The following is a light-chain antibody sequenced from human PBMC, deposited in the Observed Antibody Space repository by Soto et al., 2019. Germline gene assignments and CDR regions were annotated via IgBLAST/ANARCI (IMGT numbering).Light chain of an antibody. Sequence: QSALAQPASVYGSPGQSITISCTGTSSDVGAYDSVSWYQQHPHKAPQVIIYKGTRRPSGVSNRFSGSTSGNAASLTISGLQADDEADYFCCSSAPESTYVFGTGTKLTVL. CDR3: CSSAPESTYV. CDR2: KGT. CDR1: SSDVGAYDS. V-gene: IGLV2-23*01. J-gene: IGLJ1*01.